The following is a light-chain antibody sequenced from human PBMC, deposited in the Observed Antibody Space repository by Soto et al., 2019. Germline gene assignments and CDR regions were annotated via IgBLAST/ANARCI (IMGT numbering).Light chain of an antibody. CDR2: EVS. CDR1: SSDIGYYNY. Sequence: QSALTQPASVSGSPGQSITISCTGTSSDIGYYNYVSWYQHHPGKAPKLMIYEVSNRPSGVSNRFSGSKSGNTASLTISGLQAEDEADYYCCSYTGSTTLVDFGGGTKLTVL. CDR3: CSYTGSTTLVD. J-gene: IGLJ2*01. V-gene: IGLV2-14*01.